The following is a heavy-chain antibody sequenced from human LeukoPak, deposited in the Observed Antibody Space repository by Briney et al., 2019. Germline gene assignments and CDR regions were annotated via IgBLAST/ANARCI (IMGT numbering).Heavy chain of an antibody. Sequence: ASVKVSCKASGYTFTNYYIHWVRQAPGQGLEWLGIINPSGGSTSYTQKFQGRVTMTRDMSTSTVYMELSGLRSGDTAVYYCARSFGASLQYSSSWYYYYMDVWGKGTTVTVSS. CDR2: INPSGGST. CDR3: ARSFGASLQYSSSWYYYYMDV. D-gene: IGHD6-13*01. J-gene: IGHJ6*03. V-gene: IGHV1-46*01. CDR1: GYTFTNYY.